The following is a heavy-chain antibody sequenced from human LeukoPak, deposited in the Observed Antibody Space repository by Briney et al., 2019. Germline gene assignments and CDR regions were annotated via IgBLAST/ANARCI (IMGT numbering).Heavy chain of an antibody. Sequence: PSETLSLTCTVSGGSISSSSYYWGWIRQPPGKGLEWIGSISYTGSTYYNPSLKSRVTISVDTSKNQFSLKLSSVTAADTAVYYCARGDWGYRRAFDIWGQGTMVTVSS. CDR2: ISYTGST. CDR3: ARGDWGYRRAFDI. J-gene: IGHJ3*02. V-gene: IGHV4-39*07. D-gene: IGHD7-27*01. CDR1: GGSISSSSYY.